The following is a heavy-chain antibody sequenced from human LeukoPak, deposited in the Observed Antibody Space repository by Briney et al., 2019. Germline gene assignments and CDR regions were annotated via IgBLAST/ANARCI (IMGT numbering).Heavy chain of an antibody. V-gene: IGHV4-59*01. CDR1: GGSISSYY. CDR2: VYHSGST. Sequence: SETLSLTCTVSGGSISSYYRSWIRQPPGKGLEWIGYVYHSGSTNYNPSLKSRVTISVDTSKNQFSLKLTSVTAADTAVYYCARVWANWNDLGTHWFDPWGQGTLVTVSS. CDR3: ARVWANWNDLGTHWFDP. D-gene: IGHD1-20*01. J-gene: IGHJ5*02.